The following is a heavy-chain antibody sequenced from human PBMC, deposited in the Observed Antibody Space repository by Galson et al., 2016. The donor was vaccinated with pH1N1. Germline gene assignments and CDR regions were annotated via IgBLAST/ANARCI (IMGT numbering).Heavy chain of an antibody. CDR3: ARDESGYGDSFPDVFDI. J-gene: IGHJ3*02. Sequence: SLRLSCAASGFTFSSCGIYWVRQAPGKGLEWVGNILYNGNDKYYADSVKGRFTISRDSSMATVHLQMISVTVEDTPVYFCARDESGYGDSFPDVFDIWGQGTMVTVSS. CDR1: GFTFSSCG. D-gene: IGHD4-17*01. V-gene: IGHV3-30*12. CDR2: ILYNGNDK.